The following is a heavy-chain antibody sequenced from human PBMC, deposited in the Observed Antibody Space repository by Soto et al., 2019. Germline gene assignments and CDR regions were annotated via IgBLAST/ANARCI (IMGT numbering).Heavy chain of an antibody. CDR2: IAPSDSYT. D-gene: IGHD3-22*01. Sequence: PAESLKICCKGSGYSFTSYWIRGVRQMPGGGLEWLGRIAPSDSYTNYRPSFQGHVTTSADKSISTSYLQWSSLKATDTAMYDYARRAWLYYGMDYWGQGTTVTVSS. V-gene: IGHV5-10-1*01. CDR1: GYSFTSYW. J-gene: IGHJ6*02. CDR3: ARRAWLYYGMDY.